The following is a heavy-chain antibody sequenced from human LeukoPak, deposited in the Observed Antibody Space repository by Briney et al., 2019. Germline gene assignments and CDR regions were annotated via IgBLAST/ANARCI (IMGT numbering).Heavy chain of an antibody. CDR3: ARGGLPGGFDY. J-gene: IGHJ4*02. Sequence: GGSLRLSCAASGFTFSSYEMNWVRQAPGKGLEWVSYISSSGSTIYYADSVKGRFTISRDNAKNSLYLQMNSLRDDDTAMYYCARGGLPGGFDYWGQGILVTVSS. V-gene: IGHV3-48*03. CDR2: ISSSGSTI. CDR1: GFTFSSYE. D-gene: IGHD7-27*01.